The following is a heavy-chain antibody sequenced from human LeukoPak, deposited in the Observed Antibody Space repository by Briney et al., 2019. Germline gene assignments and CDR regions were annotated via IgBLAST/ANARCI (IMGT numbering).Heavy chain of an antibody. Sequence: SETLSLTCTVSGGSISSYYWSWIRQPPGKGLEWIGYIYYSGSTNYNPSLKSRVTISVDTSKNQFSLNLNSVTAADTAVYYCARHAVYAGSGWAFDYWGQGTLVTVSS. J-gene: IGHJ4*02. D-gene: IGHD6-19*01. CDR2: IYYSGST. CDR1: GGSISSYY. V-gene: IGHV4-59*08. CDR3: ARHAVYAGSGWAFDY.